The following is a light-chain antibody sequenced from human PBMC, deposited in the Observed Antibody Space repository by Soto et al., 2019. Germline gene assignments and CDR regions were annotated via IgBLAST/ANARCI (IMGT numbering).Light chain of an antibody. CDR1: QSVSSTY. V-gene: IGKV3-20*01. CDR3: QQYDTSPGP. J-gene: IGKJ1*01. CDR2: GAS. Sequence: EIVLTKSPCTLPLSQGERATLSCRASQSVSSTYLAWYQQKPGQAPRLLIYGASGRATGIPDRFSGSGSGTDFTLTISRLEPEDFAVYYCQQYDTSPGPFGQVTKVDNK.